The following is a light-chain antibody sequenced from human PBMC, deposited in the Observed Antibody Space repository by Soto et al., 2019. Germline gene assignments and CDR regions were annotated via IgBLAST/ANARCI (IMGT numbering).Light chain of an antibody. CDR2: EVT. J-gene: IGLJ3*02. Sequence: QSVLTQPASASGSPGQSITISCTGTSSDVGSYNLVSWYQHLPGKAPKLIIYEVTERPSGISSRFSGSKSGNTASLTISGLQGEDEAYYYCCSYAGSSLLVFGGGTKVTVL. CDR1: SSDVGSYNL. V-gene: IGLV2-23*02. CDR3: CSYAGSSLLV.